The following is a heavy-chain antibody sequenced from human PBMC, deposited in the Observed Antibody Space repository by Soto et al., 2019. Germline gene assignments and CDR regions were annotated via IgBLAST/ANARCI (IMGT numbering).Heavy chain of an antibody. CDR3: ASVVVTAINYYYGMDV. CDR2: IYSGGST. D-gene: IGHD2-21*02. J-gene: IGHJ6*02. CDR1: GFTVSSNY. V-gene: IGHV3-66*01. Sequence: GGSLRLSCAASGFTVSSNYMSWVRQAPGKGLEWVSVIYSGGSTYYADSVKGRFTISRDNSKNTLYLQMNSLRAEDTAVYYCASVVVTAINYYYGMDVWGQGTTVTVSS.